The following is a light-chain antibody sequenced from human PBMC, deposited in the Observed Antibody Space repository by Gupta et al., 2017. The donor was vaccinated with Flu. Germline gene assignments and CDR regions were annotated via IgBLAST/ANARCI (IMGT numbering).Light chain of an antibody. Sequence: QTVVTPEPSLSVSPGGTVTLTCALSSGRVSSSHSAGWYQHAPGQPPRSLIYNTDVRSSRVPDRFAGSFLGHRVALTITGAQAEDESDYYCLIYLGGGVSLFGGGTKVTVL. CDR3: LIYLGGGVSL. V-gene: IGLV8-61*01. CDR1: SGRVSSSHS. CDR2: NTD. J-gene: IGLJ2*01.